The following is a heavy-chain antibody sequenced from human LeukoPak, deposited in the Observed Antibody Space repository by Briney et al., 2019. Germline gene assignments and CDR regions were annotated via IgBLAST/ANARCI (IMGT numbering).Heavy chain of an antibody. CDR2: IYYSGST. CDR1: GASISSYH. Sequence: PSETLSLTCTVSGASISSYHWSWIRQPPGKGLEWIGYIYYSGSTYYNPSLKSRVTISVDTSKNQFSLKLSSVTAADTAVYYCARASKDPGGLDYWGQGTLVTVSS. V-gene: IGHV4-30-4*01. D-gene: IGHD3-10*01. J-gene: IGHJ4*02. CDR3: ARASKDPGGLDY.